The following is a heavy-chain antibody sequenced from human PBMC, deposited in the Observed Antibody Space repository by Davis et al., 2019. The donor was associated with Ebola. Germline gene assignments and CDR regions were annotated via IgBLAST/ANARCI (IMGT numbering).Heavy chain of an antibody. CDR2: INPSSGNT. CDR3: RLDSSMEQH. J-gene: IGHJ1*01. Sequence: AASVQVSCKASGYTFTSYYMHWVRQAPGQGLQWMGIINPSSGNTNFAQKFQGRVTMTRDTSTSTAYMELSSLRSEDTAVYYCRLDSSMEQHWGKGTLVTVSS. D-gene: IGHD6-19*01. V-gene: IGHV1-46*01. CDR1: GYTFTSYY.